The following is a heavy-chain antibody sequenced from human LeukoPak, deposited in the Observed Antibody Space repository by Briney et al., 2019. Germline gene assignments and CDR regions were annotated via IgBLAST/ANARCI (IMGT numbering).Heavy chain of an antibody. Sequence: WGSLSLSCVASGFTFNTFALTWVRQAPGRGLEWVSVISGSGGSSFYADSVKGRFTISRDNAKNSLYLQMNTLRAEDTALYYCARGGRANGVYDAFDIWGQGTIVTVSS. V-gene: IGHV3-23*01. J-gene: IGHJ3*02. CDR3: ARGGRANGVYDAFDI. CDR2: ISGSGGSS. D-gene: IGHD2-8*01. CDR1: GFTFNTFA.